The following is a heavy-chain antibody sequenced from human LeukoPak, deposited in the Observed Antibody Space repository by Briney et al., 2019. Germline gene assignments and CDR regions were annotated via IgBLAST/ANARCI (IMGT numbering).Heavy chain of an antibody. CDR2: IYSGGST. V-gene: IGHV3-66*01. D-gene: IGHD6-13*01. CDR1: GFTVSSNY. J-gene: IGHJ4*02. CDR3: AKTGSSSWGYFDY. Sequence: GGSLRLSCAASGFTVSSNYMSWVRHAPGKGLEWVSVIYSGGSTYYADSVKGRFTISRDNSKNTLYLQMNSLRAEDTAVYYCAKTGSSSWGYFDYWGQGTLVAVSS.